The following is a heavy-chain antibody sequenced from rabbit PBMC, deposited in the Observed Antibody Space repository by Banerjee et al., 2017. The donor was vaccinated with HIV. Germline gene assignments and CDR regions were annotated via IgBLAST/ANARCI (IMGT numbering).Heavy chain of an antibody. CDR3: ASSPSYSGDYNPYFNL. D-gene: IGHD1-1*01. CDR2: IRTSSGST. V-gene: IGHV1S45*01. Sequence: QEQLEESGGGLVKPEGSLTLTCKASGFDLSSYYYMCWVRQAPGKGLEWIACIRTSSGSTWYASWVNGRFTISKTSSTTVTLQMTSLTAADTATYFCASSPSYSGDYNPYFNLWGPGTLVTVS. CDR1: GFDLSSYYY. J-gene: IGHJ4*01.